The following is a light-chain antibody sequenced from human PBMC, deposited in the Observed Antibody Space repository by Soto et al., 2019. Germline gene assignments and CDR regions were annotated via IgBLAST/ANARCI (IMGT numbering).Light chain of an antibody. CDR1: SSDVGRYNL. Sequence: QSALTQPASVSGSPGQSITISCTGTSSDVGRYNLISWYQQHPGKAPDLMIFEGTKRPSGVSNRFSGSKSGNTASLTISGLRTEDEADYYCCSYAGSGSDVFGAGTKLTVL. J-gene: IGLJ1*01. CDR2: EGT. V-gene: IGLV2-23*01. CDR3: CSYAGSGSDV.